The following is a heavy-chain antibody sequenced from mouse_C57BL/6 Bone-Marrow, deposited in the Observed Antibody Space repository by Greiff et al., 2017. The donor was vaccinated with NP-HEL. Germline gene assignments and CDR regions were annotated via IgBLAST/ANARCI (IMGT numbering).Heavy chain of an antibody. CDR3: AREGMVTEDWFAY. CDR1: GYTFTSYW. D-gene: IGHD2-2*01. J-gene: IGHJ3*01. Sequence: QVQLQQPGAELVKPGASVTMSCKASGYTFTSYWLTWVKQMPGQGLEWIGDIYPGSGSTTYNEKFTSKATLTVDTSSSTAYMQLSSLTSEDSAVYYCAREGMVTEDWFAYWGQGTLVTVSA. V-gene: IGHV1-55*01. CDR2: IYPGSGST.